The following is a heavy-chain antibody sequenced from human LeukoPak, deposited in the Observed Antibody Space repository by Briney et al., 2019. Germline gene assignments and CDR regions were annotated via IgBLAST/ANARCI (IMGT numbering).Heavy chain of an antibody. V-gene: IGHV3-23*01. CDR3: ARGADSGYSSDN. J-gene: IGHJ4*02. CDR2: ISGSGGGT. Sequence: PGGSLRLSCAASGFTFSSYVMSWVRQAPGKGLEWVSVISGSGGGTYYADSVKGRFTISRDNAKNTLYLQMNSLRAEDTAVYYCARGADSGYSSDNWGQGTLVSVSS. CDR1: GFTFSSYV. D-gene: IGHD3-9*01.